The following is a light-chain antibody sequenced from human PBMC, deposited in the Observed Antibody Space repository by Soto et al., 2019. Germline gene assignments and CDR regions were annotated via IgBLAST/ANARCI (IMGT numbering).Light chain of an antibody. CDR3: QQGYGPPYT. CDR1: QSISDN. J-gene: IGKJ2*01. V-gene: IGKV1-39*01. CDR2: AAS. Sequence: MTQSPSSLSASVGDRVTITCRASQSISDNVNWYQFQPGKAPKLLIYAASSLQTGVPSRFSGSGSGTDFALIISSLQPEDSATDYCQQGYGPPYTFGLGTKVEIK.